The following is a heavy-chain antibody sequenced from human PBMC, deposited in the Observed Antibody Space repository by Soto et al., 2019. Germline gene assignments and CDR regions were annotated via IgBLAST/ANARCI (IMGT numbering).Heavy chain of an antibody. CDR3: ATAPIPKNWFDP. V-gene: IGHV1-24*01. Sequence: ASVKVSCKVSGYTLTELSMHWVLQAPGKGLEWMGGFDPEDGETIYAQKFQGRVTMTEDTSTDTAYMELSSLRSEDTAVYYCATAPIPKNWFDPWGQGTLVTVSS. J-gene: IGHJ5*02. CDR1: GYTLTELS. CDR2: FDPEDGET.